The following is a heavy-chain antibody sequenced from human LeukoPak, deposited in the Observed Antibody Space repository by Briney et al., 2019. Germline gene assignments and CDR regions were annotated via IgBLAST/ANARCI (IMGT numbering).Heavy chain of an antibody. CDR3: ARDRGSSLDY. V-gene: IGHV3-66*01. CDR1: GFTVSGNY. CDR2: IYSGGST. Sequence: PGGSLRLSCAVSGFTVSGNYMSWVRQAPGKGLEWVAGIYSGGSTYYADSVKGRLTISRDNSKNTLYLQTTSLRAEDTAVYYRARDRGSSLDYWGQGTLVTVSS. J-gene: IGHJ4*02. D-gene: IGHD3-10*01.